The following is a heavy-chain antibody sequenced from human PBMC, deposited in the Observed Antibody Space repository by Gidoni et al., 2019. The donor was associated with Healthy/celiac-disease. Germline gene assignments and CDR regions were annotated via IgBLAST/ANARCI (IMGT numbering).Heavy chain of an antibody. CDR3: AAGKEVVVPAALSYFDL. V-gene: IGHV4-39*01. Sequence: QLQLQESGPGLVKPSETLSLTCTVSGGSISSSSYYWGWIRQPPGKGLEWIGSIYYSGSTYYNPSLKRRVTISVDTSKNQFSLKLSSVTAADTAVYYCAAGKEVVVPAALSYFDLWGRGTLVTVSS. CDR2: IYYSGST. J-gene: IGHJ2*01. CDR1: GGSISSSSYY. D-gene: IGHD2-2*01.